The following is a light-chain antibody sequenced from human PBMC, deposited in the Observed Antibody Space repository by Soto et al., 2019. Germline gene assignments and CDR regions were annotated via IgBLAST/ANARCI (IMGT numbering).Light chain of an antibody. V-gene: IGKV1-5*03. CDR2: KAS. Sequence: IQMTQSPSTLSASVGDRVTITCRASQSINNWLDWYQQNPGIAPKLLIYKASTLQSGVPSRFRGSGSGTEFTLTISRLQPDDFATYYCHRSPWFGQGTKGEIK. J-gene: IGKJ1*01. CDR3: HRSPW. CDR1: QSINNW.